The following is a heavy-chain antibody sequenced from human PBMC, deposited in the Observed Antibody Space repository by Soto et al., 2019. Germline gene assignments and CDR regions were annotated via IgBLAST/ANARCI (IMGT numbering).Heavy chain of an antibody. D-gene: IGHD2-15*01. CDR1: GFTFNRYG. CDR2: ISYDSTKT. CDR3: ARTRSAWSDSHCYSLDV. V-gene: IGHV3-30*03. J-gene: IGHJ6*02. Sequence: VGSLRLSCAASGFTFNRYGMHWVRQGPGNGLEWVAFISYDSTKTYYAGSEKGTFAISRDNSNSAMYVQMNSLTGEDTAVYYCARTRSAWSDSHCYSLDVWGQGTTVTVSS.